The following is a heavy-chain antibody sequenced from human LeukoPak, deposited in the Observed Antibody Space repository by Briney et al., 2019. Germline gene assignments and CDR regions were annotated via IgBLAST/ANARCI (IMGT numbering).Heavy chain of an antibody. CDR1: GGSISSYY. CDR2: IYTSGST. D-gene: IGHD5-12*01. Sequence: SETLSLTCTVSGGSISSYYWSWIRQPAGKGLEWIGRIYTSGSTNYNPSLKSRVTMSVDTSKNQFSLKLSSVTAADTAVYYCASRDIVATIGDDAFDIWGQGTMVTVSS. J-gene: IGHJ3*02. CDR3: ASRDIVATIGDDAFDI. V-gene: IGHV4-4*07.